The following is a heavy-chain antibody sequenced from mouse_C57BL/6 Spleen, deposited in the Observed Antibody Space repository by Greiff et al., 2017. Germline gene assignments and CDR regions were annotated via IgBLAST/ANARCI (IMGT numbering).Heavy chain of an antibody. CDR3: ARGMGSSYEGFDD. Sequence: VQLQQSGPELVKPGASVKIPCTASGYTFTDYNMDWVKQSHGKSLEWIGDINPNNGGTIYNQKFKGKATLTVDKSSSTAYMELRSLTSEDTAVYYCARGMGSSYEGFDDWGQGTTLTVSS. J-gene: IGHJ2*01. V-gene: IGHV1-18*01. CDR1: GYTFTDYN. D-gene: IGHD1-1*01. CDR2: INPNNGGT.